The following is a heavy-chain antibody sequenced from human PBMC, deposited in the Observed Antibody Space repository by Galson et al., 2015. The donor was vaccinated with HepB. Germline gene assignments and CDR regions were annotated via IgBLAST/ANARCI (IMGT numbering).Heavy chain of an antibody. Sequence: PALVTPTPTLTLTCAFSGFSLSTSGVGVGWIRQPPGKALEWLALIYWDDDKRYSPSLKSRLTITKDTSKNQVVLTMTNMDPVDTATYYCAHTPLGYCSSTSCYGFGAFDIWGQGTMVTVSS. CDR1: GFSLSTSGVG. CDR3: AHTPLGYCSSTSCYGFGAFDI. J-gene: IGHJ3*02. D-gene: IGHD2-2*01. V-gene: IGHV2-5*02. CDR2: IYWDDDK.